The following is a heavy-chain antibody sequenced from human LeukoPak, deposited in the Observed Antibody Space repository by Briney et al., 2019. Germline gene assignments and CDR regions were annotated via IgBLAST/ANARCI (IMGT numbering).Heavy chain of an antibody. CDR1: GFTFSSYA. Sequence: GGSLRLSCAASGFTFSSYAMSWVRQAPGKGLEWVSAISGSGGSTYYADSVKGRFTISRDNSKSTLYLQMNSLRAEDTAVYYCAIPMGGGYYFGYFDYWGQGTLVTVSS. CDR3: AIPMGGGYYFGYFDY. D-gene: IGHD3-22*01. CDR2: ISGSGGST. V-gene: IGHV3-23*01. J-gene: IGHJ4*02.